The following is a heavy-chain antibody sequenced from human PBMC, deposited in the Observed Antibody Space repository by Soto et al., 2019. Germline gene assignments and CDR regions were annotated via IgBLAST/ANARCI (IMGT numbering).Heavy chain of an antibody. CDR1: RGTFNNYV. D-gene: IGHD3-22*01. CDR3: ARAPLEIIVSPDF. V-gene: IGHV1-69*06. CDR2: IIPIFGTT. Sequence: SVKVSSTASRGTFNNYVYTCLRQDPGQGLDWMGTIIPIFGTTNFAQKFQGRVTITADKSTSTAYMEQSSLTSDDTAVYYCARAPLEIIVSPDFWGQGTLVTVSA. J-gene: IGHJ4*02.